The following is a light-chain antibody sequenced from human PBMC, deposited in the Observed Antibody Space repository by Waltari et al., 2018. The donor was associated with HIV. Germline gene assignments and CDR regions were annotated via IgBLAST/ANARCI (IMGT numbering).Light chain of an antibody. J-gene: IGLJ3*02. CDR1: SSNIGSYT. Sequence: QSVLTQPPSASGTPGQRVTISCSGSSSNIGSYTVNWYQQLPGTAPKLLIYSNTPRPSGVPDRFSGSKSGTSASLAISGLQSEDEADYYCAAWDDSLNGWVFGGGTKLTVL. V-gene: IGLV1-44*01. CDR2: SNT. CDR3: AAWDDSLNGWV.